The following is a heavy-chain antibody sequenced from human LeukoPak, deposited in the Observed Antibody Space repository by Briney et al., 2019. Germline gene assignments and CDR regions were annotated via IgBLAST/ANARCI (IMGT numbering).Heavy chain of an antibody. CDR1: GGSISSYY. CDR2: INHSGST. Sequence: PSETLSLTCTVSGGSISSYYWSWIRQPPGKGLEWIGEINHSGSTNYNPSLKSRVTISVDTSKNQFSLKLSSVTAADTAVYYCARDFLGFGDYVFDYWGQGTLVTVSS. D-gene: IGHD4-17*01. V-gene: IGHV4-34*01. CDR3: ARDFLGFGDYVFDY. J-gene: IGHJ4*02.